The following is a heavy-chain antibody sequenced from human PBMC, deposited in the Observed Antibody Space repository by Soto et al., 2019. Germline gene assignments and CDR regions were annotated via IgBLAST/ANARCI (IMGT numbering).Heavy chain of an antibody. CDR2: IYPGDSDT. CDR1: GYSFTSYW. D-gene: IGHD5-18*01. V-gene: IGHV5-51*01. CDR3: SRLPYGYSYVYGFYYYGMDD. Sequence: ESLKISWEGSGYSFTSYWIGWVRQMPGKGLEWMGIIYPGDSDTRYSPSFQGQVTISADKSISTSYLPWSSLKASDTAMSFSSRLPYGYSYVYGFYYYGMDDWCQGSTVTVS. J-gene: IGHJ6*02.